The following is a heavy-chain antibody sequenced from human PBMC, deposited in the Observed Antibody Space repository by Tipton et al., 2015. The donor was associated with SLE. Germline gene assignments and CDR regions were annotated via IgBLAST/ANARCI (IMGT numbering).Heavy chain of an antibody. V-gene: IGHV3-9*01. J-gene: IGHJ6*02. CDR3: AKDVLNYDWGGVDV. D-gene: IGHD3-16*01. CDR2: ISWHSGTI. CDR1: GFDFTRFG. Sequence: QLVQSGGGVVQPGKSLRVSCATSGFDFTRFGMHWVRQAPGKGLEWVSGISWHSGTIAYADSVKGRFTISRDNAKKSLYLQMNSLRVEDTALYYCAKDVLNYDWGGVDVWGQGTTVTVSS.